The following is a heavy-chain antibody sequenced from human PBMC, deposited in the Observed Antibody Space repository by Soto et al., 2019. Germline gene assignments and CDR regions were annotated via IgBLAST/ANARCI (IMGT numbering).Heavy chain of an antibody. CDR3: ANAAY. CDR1: GFSFSRAW. J-gene: IGHJ4*02. V-gene: IGHV3-7*01. CDR2: IDQDGSWK. Sequence: PGGSLRLSCAASGFSFSRAWMSWVRQAPGKGLEWVANIDQDGSWKDYVASVKGRFTISRDNAENSLFLQMNSLTAEDTAVYYCANAAYWGRGTLVTVSS.